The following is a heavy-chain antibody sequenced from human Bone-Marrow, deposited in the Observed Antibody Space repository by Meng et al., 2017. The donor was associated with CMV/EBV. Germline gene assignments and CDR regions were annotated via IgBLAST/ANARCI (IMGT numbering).Heavy chain of an antibody. CDR3: ARGGQHVSTSGWYDI. V-gene: IGHV4-34*01. J-gene: IGHJ4*02. CDR2: INHSGST. CDR1: GGSFSGYY. D-gene: IGHD6-19*01. Sequence: SETLSLTCAVYGGSFSGYYWSWIRQPPGKGLEWIGEINHSGSTNYNPSLKSRVTISVDTSQSRVSLRLNSVTAADAALYYCARGGQHVSTSGWYDIWGQGSLVTVSS.